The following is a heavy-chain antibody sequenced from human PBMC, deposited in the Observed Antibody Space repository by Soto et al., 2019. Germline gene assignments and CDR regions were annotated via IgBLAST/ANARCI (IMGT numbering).Heavy chain of an antibody. CDR3: ASSGAGSGDY. D-gene: IGHD3-10*01. CDR1: GGSMSGYS. CDR2: ISNSGTA. J-gene: IGHJ4*02. V-gene: IGHV4-59*01. Sequence: SETLSLTCTVSGGSMSGYSWSWIRQPPGRGLEWIGHISNSGTANYDPSLKSRVTMSVDTSKNQIPLKVTSVTAADTAVYYCASSGAGSGDYWGQGTLVTVSS.